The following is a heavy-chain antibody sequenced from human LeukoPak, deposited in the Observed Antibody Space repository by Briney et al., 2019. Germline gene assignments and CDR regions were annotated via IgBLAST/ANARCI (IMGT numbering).Heavy chain of an antibody. CDR3: ASGGLRFFSRFDA. CDR2: IIPSGGST. J-gene: IGHJ5*02. Sequence: ASVRVSCKASGYTFTGYYMHWVRQAPGQGLEWMGMIIPSGGSTSYAQEFQGRVTMTRDLSTSTVYMELNSLRAEDRAVYYCASGGLRFFSRFDAWGQGTMVTVSS. V-gene: IGHV1-46*01. CDR1: GYTFTGYY. D-gene: IGHD3-3*01.